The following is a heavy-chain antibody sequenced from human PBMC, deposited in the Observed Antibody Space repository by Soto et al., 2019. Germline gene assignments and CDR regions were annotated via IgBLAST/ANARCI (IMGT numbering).Heavy chain of an antibody. D-gene: IGHD3-16*02. CDR3: ARQVITFGGVIATHNYFDY. CDR1: GYSFTSYW. V-gene: IGHV5-51*01. J-gene: IGHJ4*02. CDR2: IYPGDSDT. Sequence: GESLKISCKGSGYSFTSYWIGWLRQMPGKVLEWMGIIYPGDSDTRYSPSFQGQVTISADKSISTAYLQWSSLKASDTAMYYCARQVITFGGVIATHNYFDYWGQGTLVTVSS.